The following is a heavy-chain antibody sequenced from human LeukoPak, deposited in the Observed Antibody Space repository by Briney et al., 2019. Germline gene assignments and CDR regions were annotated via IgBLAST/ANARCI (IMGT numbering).Heavy chain of an antibody. J-gene: IGHJ5*02. Sequence: KPSETLSLTCTVSGGSVSSGSYYWSWIRQPPGKGLVWIGYIYYSGSTNYNPSLKSRVTISVDTSKNQFSLKLSSVTAADTAVYYCARARHNWFDPWGQGTLVTVSS. CDR3: ARARHNWFDP. V-gene: IGHV4-61*01. CDR1: GGSVSSGSYY. CDR2: IYYSGST.